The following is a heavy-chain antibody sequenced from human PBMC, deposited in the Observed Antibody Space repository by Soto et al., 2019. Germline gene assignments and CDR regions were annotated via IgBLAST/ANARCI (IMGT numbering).Heavy chain of an antibody. CDR1: GFTFSSYA. J-gene: IGHJ6*02. CDR2: ISGSGGST. V-gene: IGHV3-23*01. Sequence: EVQLLESGGGLVQPGGSLRLSCAASGFTFSSYAMSWVRQAPGKGLEWVSAISGSGGSTYYADSVKGRFTICRDISKNTLYLQMNSLRAEDTAVYYCASTYCSGGSCYSYYYYYYGMDVWGQGTTVTVSS. D-gene: IGHD2-15*01. CDR3: ASTYCSGGSCYSYYYYYYGMDV.